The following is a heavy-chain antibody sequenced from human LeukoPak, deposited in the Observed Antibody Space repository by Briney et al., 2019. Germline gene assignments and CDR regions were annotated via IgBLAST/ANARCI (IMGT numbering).Heavy chain of an antibody. Sequence: GASVKVSCKASGYTFTSYDINWVRQATGQGLEWMGWMNPNSGNTGYAQKFQGRVAMTRNTSISTAYMELSSLRSEDTAVYYCARGYRSSTSCRGGWFDPWGQGTLVTVSS. J-gene: IGHJ5*02. D-gene: IGHD2-2*01. CDR3: ARGYRSSTSCRGGWFDP. CDR2: MNPNSGNT. CDR1: GYTFTSYD. V-gene: IGHV1-8*01.